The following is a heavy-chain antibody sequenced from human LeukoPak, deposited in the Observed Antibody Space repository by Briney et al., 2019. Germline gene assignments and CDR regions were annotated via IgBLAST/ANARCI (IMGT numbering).Heavy chain of an antibody. V-gene: IGHV1-2*02. CDR1: GYTFTGYY. CDR3: ARYDYSEYYFDY. CDR2: INPNSGGT. Sequence: GASVKVSCKASGYTFTGYYMHWVRQAPGQGLEWMGWINPNSGGTNYAQKFQGRVTMTRNTSISTAYMELSSLRSEDTAVYYCARYDYSEYYFDYWGQGTLVTVSS. D-gene: IGHD4-11*01. J-gene: IGHJ4*02.